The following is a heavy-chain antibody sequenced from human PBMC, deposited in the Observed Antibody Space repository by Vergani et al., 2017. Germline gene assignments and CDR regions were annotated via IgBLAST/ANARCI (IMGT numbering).Heavy chain of an antibody. D-gene: IGHD3-3*01. CDR1: GGSISSSSYY. CDR3: ARHEGIAGLYVWSGYRPYYFDY. CDR2: IYYSGST. V-gene: IGHV4-39*01. Sequence: QLQLQESGPGLVKPSETLSLTCTVSGGSISSSSYYWGWIRQPPGKGLEWIGSIYYSGSTYYNPSLKSRVTISVDTSKNQFSLKLSSVTAADTAVYYCARHEGIAGLYVWSGYRPYYFDYWGQGSLVTVSS. J-gene: IGHJ4*02.